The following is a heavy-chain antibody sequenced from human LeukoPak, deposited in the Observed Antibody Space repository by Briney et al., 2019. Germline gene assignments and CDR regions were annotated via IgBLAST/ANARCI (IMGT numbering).Heavy chain of an antibody. CDR2: IIWNGGTI. J-gene: IGHJ4*02. D-gene: IGHD3-22*01. CDR1: GFSFGDYA. Sequence: GGSLRLSCAASGFSFGDYAMHWVRQAPGKGLEWVSGIIWNGGTIGYADSVKGRFTISRDNAKNSLYLQMNSLRPEDTALYYCVKARDTGGYYYRGDFDYWGQGTLVTVSS. V-gene: IGHV3-9*01. CDR3: VKARDTGGYYYRGDFDY.